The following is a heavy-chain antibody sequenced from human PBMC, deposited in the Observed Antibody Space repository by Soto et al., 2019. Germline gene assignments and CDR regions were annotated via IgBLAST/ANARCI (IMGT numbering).Heavy chain of an antibody. CDR2: IIPIFGTA. D-gene: IGHD3-10*01. V-gene: IGHV1-69*13. J-gene: IGHJ5*02. CDR3: ARVSNYYGSGSYYKTVDP. Sequence: GASVKVSCKASGGTFSSYAISWVRQAPGQGLEWMGGIIPIFGTANYAQKFQGRVTITADESTSTAYMEPSSLRSEDTAVYYCARVSNYYGSGSYYKTVDPWGQGTLVTVSS. CDR1: GGTFSSYA.